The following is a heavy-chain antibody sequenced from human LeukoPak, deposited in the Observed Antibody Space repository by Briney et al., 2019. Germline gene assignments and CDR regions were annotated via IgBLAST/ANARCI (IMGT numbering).Heavy chain of an antibody. J-gene: IGHJ6*02. V-gene: IGHV3-30*18. CDR3: AKPLIAVAGTYYYYGMDV. D-gene: IGHD6-19*01. CDR2: ISYDGSNK. Sequence: PGRSLRLSCEASGFMFSSYGMHWVRQAPGKGLEWVAVISYDGSNKCYADSVKGRFTISRDNSKNTLYLQMNSLRAEDTAVYYCAKPLIAVAGTYYYYGMDVWGQGTTVTVSS. CDR1: GFMFSSYG.